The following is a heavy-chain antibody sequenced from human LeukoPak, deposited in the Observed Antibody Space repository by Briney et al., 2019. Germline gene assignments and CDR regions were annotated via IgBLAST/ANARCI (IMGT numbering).Heavy chain of an antibody. CDR2: INWNGGST. J-gene: IGHJ6*03. CDR1: GFTFDDYG. V-gene: IGHV3-20*04. Sequence: PGGSLRLSCAASGFTFDDYGMNWVRQAPGKGLEWVSGINWNGGSTGYADSVKGRFTISRDNAKNSLYLQMNSLRAEDTALYYCARATIVVVPGYYMDVWGKGTTVTVSS. CDR3: ARATIVVVPGYYMDV. D-gene: IGHD2-2*01.